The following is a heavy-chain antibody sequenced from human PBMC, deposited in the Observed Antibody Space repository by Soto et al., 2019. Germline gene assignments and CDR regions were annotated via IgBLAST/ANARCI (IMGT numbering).Heavy chain of an antibody. J-gene: IGHJ6*02. V-gene: IGHV4-39*01. CDR1: GGSISSSSYY. CDR3: ARHGSIAARPYGMDV. CDR2: IYYSGST. D-gene: IGHD6-6*01. Sequence: QLQLQESGPGLVKPSETLSLTCTVSGGSISSSSYYWGWIRQPPGKGLEWIGSIYYSGSTYYNPSLKSRVTISVDTSKNQFSLKLSSVTAADTAVYYCARHGSIAARPYGMDVWGQGTTVTVSS.